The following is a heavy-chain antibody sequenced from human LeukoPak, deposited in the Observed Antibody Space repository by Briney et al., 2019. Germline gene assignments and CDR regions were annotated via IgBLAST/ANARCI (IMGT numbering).Heavy chain of an antibody. J-gene: IGHJ4*02. V-gene: IGHV1-69*05. CDR3: ARGRLQQLALFDY. Sequence: SVKVSCKASGYTFSSYAISWVRQAPGQGLEWMGGIIPIFGTANYAQKFQGRVTITTDESTSTAYMELSSLRSEDTAVYYCARGRLQQLALFDYWGQGTLVTVSS. CDR1: GYTFSSYA. D-gene: IGHD6-13*01. CDR2: IIPIFGTA.